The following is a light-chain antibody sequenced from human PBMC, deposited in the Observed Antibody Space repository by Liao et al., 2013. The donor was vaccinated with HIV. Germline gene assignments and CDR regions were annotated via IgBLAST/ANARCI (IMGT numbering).Light chain of an antibody. J-gene: IGLJ2*01. Sequence: SYELTQPPSVSVSPGQTASVTCSGHRLGDKFACWYQQKPGQSPLLVMYQDDKRPSGIPERFSGSNSGNTATLTISGTQAVDEADYYCHTWDSSTVVFGGGTKLTVL. CDR2: QDD. CDR3: HTWDSSTVV. CDR1: RLGDKF. V-gene: IGLV3-1*01.